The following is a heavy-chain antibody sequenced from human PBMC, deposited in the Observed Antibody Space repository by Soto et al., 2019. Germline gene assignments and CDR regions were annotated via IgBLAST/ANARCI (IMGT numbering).Heavy chain of an antibody. D-gene: IGHD4-17*01. CDR3: AKGTDYGDPSLYYYYGMDV. V-gene: IGHV3-23*01. CDR1: GFTFSSYA. J-gene: IGHJ6*02. CDR2: ISGSGGST. Sequence: PGGSLRLSCAASGFTFSSYAMSWVRQAPGKGLEWVSAISGSGGSTYYADSVKGRFTISRDNSKNTLYLQMNSLRAEDTAVYYCAKGTDYGDPSLYYYYGMDVWGQGTTVTVSS.